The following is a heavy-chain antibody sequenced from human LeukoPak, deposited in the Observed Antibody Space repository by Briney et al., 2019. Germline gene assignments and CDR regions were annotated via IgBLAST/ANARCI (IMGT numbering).Heavy chain of an antibody. CDR1: GFTFGDYA. CDR3: ALIGVVIPPDTYDV. J-gene: IGHJ3*01. CDR2: IRYDGSDS. Sequence: GGSLRLSCSAFGFTFGDYAFHWVRQAPGKGLEWLAFIRYDGSDSYYADSVKGRFTISRDNSKKPLYLQMDSLRTEDTAFYYCALIGVVIPPDTYDVWGQGTLVTVSS. D-gene: IGHD2-21*01. V-gene: IGHV3-30*02.